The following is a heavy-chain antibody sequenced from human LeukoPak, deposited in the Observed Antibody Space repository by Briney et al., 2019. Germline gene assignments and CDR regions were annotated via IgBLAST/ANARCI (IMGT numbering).Heavy chain of an antibody. J-gene: IGHJ4*02. Sequence: GSSVKVSCKASGGTFSSYAISWVRQAPGQGLEWMGGIIPIFDTANYAQKFQGRVTITADESTSTAYMELSSLRSEDTAVYYCASKCSSTSCYYFDYWGQGTLVTVSS. CDR2: IIPIFDTA. V-gene: IGHV1-69*01. CDR3: ASKCSSTSCYYFDY. CDR1: GGTFSSYA. D-gene: IGHD2-2*01.